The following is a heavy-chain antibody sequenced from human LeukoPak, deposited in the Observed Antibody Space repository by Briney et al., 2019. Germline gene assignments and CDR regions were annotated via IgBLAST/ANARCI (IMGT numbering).Heavy chain of an antibody. CDR1: GYSFTSYW. V-gene: IGHV5-51*01. CDR3: ARHGATRGFYFDY. CDR2: IYPGDSDT. J-gene: IGHJ4*02. D-gene: IGHD3-16*01. Sequence: GEFLEISCKGSGYSFTSYWIGWVRQLPGKGLEWMGIIYPGDSDTRYSPSFQGQVTISADKSISTAYLQWSSLKASDTAMYYCARHGATRGFYFDYWGQGTLDSVSS.